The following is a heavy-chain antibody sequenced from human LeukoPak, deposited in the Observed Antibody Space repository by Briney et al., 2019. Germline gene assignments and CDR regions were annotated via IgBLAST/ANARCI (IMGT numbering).Heavy chain of an antibody. CDR2: ISAYNGST. D-gene: IGHD2-2*01. Sequence: ASVKVSCKASGYTFTSYGISWVRQAPGQGLGWMGWISAYNGSTNYAQKLQGRVTMTTDTSTSTAYMELRSLRSDDTAVYYCARDDIVVVPAAMGFDYWGQGNLVTVSS. J-gene: IGHJ4*02. CDR1: GYTFTSYG. CDR3: ARDDIVVVPAAMGFDY. V-gene: IGHV1-18*04.